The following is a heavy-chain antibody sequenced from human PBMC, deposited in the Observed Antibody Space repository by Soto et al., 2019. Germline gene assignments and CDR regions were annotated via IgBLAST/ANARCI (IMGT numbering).Heavy chain of an antibody. V-gene: IGHV4-4*08. CDR1: GGSIGSYY. J-gene: IGHJ4*02. CDR2: IYTRGST. CDR3: AKGGAYYFDS. D-gene: IGHD3-16*01. Sequence: SEPLSLSCTVSGGSIGSYYWSWIRQPPGKGLEWIGYIYTRGSTDYNPSLKSRVTMSIDTSKNQVSLTLSSVTAADTAVYYCAKGGAYYFDSWGQGILVTVSS.